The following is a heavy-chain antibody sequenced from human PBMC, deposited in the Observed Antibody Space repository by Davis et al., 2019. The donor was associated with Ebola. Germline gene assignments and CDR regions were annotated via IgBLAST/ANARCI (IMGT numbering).Heavy chain of an antibody. CDR2: ISAYNGNT. J-gene: IGHJ4*02. CDR1: GYTFTSYG. Sequence: ASVKVSCKASGYTFTSYGISWVRQAPGQGLEWMGWISAYNGNTNYAQKLQGRVTMTTDTSTSTAYMALRSLRSDYTAVYYCAREDTATDLDYWGQGILVTVSS. D-gene: IGHD5-18*01. V-gene: IGHV1-18*01. CDR3: AREDTATDLDY.